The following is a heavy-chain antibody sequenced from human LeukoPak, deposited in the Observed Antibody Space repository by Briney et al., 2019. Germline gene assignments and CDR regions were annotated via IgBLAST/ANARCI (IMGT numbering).Heavy chain of an antibody. D-gene: IGHD2-21*01. Sequence: SETLSLTCTVSGASISSGDYYWSWIRQSAGKGLEWMGRIYTRGSTNYNPSLKSRVSISVDTSKNQFSLKLRSVTAADTAVYYCARERVRGYYFDYWGQGILVTVFS. J-gene: IGHJ4*02. CDR1: GASISSGDYY. V-gene: IGHV4-61*02. CDR2: IYTRGST. CDR3: ARERVRGYYFDY.